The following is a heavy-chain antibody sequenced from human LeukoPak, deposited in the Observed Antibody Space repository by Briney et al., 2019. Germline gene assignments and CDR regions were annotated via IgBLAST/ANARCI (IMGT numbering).Heavy chain of an antibody. CDR2: ISSSSSYI. D-gene: IGHD3-3*01. V-gene: IGHV3-21*04. CDR1: GFTFSSYS. J-gene: IGHJ3*02. Sequence: PGGSLRLSCAASGFTFSSYSMNWVRQAPGKGLEWVSSISSSSSYIYYADSVKGRFTISRDNAKNSLYLQMNSLRAEDTAIYYCAKDRVFGVVIIGFDIWGQGTMVTVSS. CDR3: AKDRVFGVVIIGFDI.